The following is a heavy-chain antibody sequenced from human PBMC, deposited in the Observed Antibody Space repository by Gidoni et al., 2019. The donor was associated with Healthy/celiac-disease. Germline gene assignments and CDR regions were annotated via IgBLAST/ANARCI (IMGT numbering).Heavy chain of an antibody. J-gene: IGHJ4*02. Sequence: EVQLVESGGGLVQPGGSLRLSCAASGFTFSSSWMHWVRQAPGKGLVWVSRSNSDGSSTSYADSVKGRFTISRDNAKNTLYLQMNSLRAEDTAVYYCARESRYYDSSGYYQPEFDYWGQGTLVTVSS. D-gene: IGHD3-22*01. V-gene: IGHV3-74*01. CDR1: GFTFSSSW. CDR2: SNSDGSST. CDR3: ARESRYYDSSGYYQPEFDY.